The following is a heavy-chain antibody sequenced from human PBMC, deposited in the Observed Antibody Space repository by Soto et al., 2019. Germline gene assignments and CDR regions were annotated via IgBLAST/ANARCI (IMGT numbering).Heavy chain of an antibody. CDR3: ARESYYDSSGSQASYGMDV. D-gene: IGHD3-22*01. V-gene: IGHV4-31*03. CDR1: GGSISSGTSY. CDR2: IFYSGSF. J-gene: IGHJ6*02. Sequence: SETLSLTCSVSGGSISSGTSYWSWIRQRPVEGLEWIGYIFYSGSFYYTPSLRGRVLILADTSKNQFTLTLSSVTAADTAVYYCARESYYDSSGSQASYGMDVWGQGTTVTVSS.